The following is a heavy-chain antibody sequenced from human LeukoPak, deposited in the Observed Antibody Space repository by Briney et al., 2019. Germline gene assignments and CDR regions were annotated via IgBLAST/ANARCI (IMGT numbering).Heavy chain of an antibody. Sequence: GFLRLFCAGPGFTLNSYSISWVRQAPGEGLEWVSAISGSGGSTYYADSVKGRFTISRDNSKNTLYLQMNGLRAEDTAVYYCAKAGITHYYYMDVWGKGTTVTVSS. CDR2: ISGSGGST. J-gene: IGHJ6*03. D-gene: IGHD1-20*01. CDR1: GFTLNSYS. V-gene: IGHV3-23*01. CDR3: AKAGITHYYYMDV.